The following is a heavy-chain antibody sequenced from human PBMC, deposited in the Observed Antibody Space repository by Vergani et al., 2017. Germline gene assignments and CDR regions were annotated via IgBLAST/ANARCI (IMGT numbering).Heavy chain of an antibody. D-gene: IGHD1-14*01. CDR1: GCSLSGYY. V-gene: IGHV4-59*01. CDR3: AISIVSLNPPDDLDN. CDR2: VDDSGYS. J-gene: IGHJ4*02. Sequence: QVQLQESGPRLVKPSPTLSLTCTVSGCSLSGYYWNWIRQTPGEGLEWIGYVDDSGYSNYNPPLKTRVSMSSDTSNNQFSLMLGSVTVADTAVYYCAISIVSLNPPDDLDNWGQGTLVTVSS.